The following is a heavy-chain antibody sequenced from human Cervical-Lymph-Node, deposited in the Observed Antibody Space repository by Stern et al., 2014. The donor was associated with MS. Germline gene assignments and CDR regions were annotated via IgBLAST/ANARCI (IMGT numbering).Heavy chain of an antibody. CDR1: GYTLTELS. J-gene: IGHJ6*02. D-gene: IGHD3-3*01. Sequence: QVQLVQSGAEVKKPGASVKVSCNVSGYTLTELSMHWVRQAPGKGLEWMGGFDPEDGETIYAQKFQGRVTMTEDTSTDTAYMELSSLRSEDTAVYYCATDRDDFRSGYSAPTKGYGLDVWGQGTTVTVTS. V-gene: IGHV1-24*01. CDR3: ATDRDDFRSGYSAPTKGYGLDV. CDR2: FDPEDGET.